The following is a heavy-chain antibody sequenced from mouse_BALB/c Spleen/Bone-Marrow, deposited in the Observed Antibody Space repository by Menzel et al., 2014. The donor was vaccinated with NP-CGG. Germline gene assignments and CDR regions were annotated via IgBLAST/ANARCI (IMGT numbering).Heavy chain of an antibody. J-gene: IGHJ2*01. CDR2: IYPGDGDT. V-gene: IGHV1-80*01. CDR3: ARCDGYSYYFDY. D-gene: IGHD2-3*01. Sequence: QVQLQQSGADLVRPGSSVKISCKASGYAFSNYWMNWVKQRPGQGLEWIGQIYPGDGDTNYNGKLKGKATLTADKSSSTAYMQLSSLTSEDSAVYFCARCDGYSYYFDYWGQGTTLTVSP. CDR1: GYAFSNYW.